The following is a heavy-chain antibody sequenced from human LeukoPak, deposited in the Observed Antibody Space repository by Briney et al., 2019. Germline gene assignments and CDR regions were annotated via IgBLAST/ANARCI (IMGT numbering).Heavy chain of an antibody. D-gene: IGHD5-12*01. CDR2: ISGSGGST. CDR1: GFTFSSYA. CDR3: AKSVSGYDSSFDY. J-gene: IGHJ4*02. Sequence: GGSLRLSCAASGFTFSSYAMSWVRQAPGKGLEWVSAISGSGGSTYYADSVKGRFTIPRDNSKNTLYLQMNSLRAEDTAVYYCAKSVSGYDSSFDYWGQGTLVTVSS. V-gene: IGHV3-23*01.